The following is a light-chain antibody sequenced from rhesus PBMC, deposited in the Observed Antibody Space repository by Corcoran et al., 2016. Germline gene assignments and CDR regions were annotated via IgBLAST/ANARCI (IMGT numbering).Light chain of an antibody. CDR1: QGISSW. CDR3: QQSYNTPFT. J-gene: IGKJ3*01. Sequence: DIQMTQSPSSLSASVGDKVTITCRASQGISSWLAWYQQKPGKAPNLLIYAAFSLQSGVPSRFSSSGSWTGYTLTISSLQPEDFATYYCQQSYNTPFTFGPGTKLDIK. CDR2: AAF. V-gene: IGKV1-18*01.